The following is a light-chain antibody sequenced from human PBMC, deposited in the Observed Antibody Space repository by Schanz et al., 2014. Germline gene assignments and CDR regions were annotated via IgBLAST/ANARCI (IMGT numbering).Light chain of an antibody. V-gene: IGLV2-11*01. CDR3: SSYTSSSTYV. Sequence: QSALTQPRSVSGSPGQSVTISCTGTSSDVGGYNYVSWYQQHPGKAPKVMIYDVSTRPSGVPDRFSGSKSGNTASLTISGLQAEDEADYYCSSYTSSSTYVFGTGTKLTVL. CDR2: DVS. J-gene: IGLJ1*01. CDR1: SSDVGGYNY.